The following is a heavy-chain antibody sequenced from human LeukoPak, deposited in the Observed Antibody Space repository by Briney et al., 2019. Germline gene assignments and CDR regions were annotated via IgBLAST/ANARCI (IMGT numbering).Heavy chain of an antibody. CDR1: GYTFTSYY. D-gene: IGHD6-13*01. CDR3: ARVGDSSSKSYYYGMDV. J-gene: IGHJ6*02. V-gene: IGHV1-46*01. CDR2: INPSGGST. Sequence: ASVKVSCKASGYTFTSYYMHWVRQAPGQGLEWMGIINPSGGSTSYAQKFQGRVTMTRDTSTSTVYMELSSLRSGDTAVYYCARVGDSSSKSYYYGMDVWGQGTTVTVSS.